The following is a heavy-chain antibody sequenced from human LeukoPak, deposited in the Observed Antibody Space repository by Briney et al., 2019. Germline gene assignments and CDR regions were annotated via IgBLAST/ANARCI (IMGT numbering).Heavy chain of an antibody. CDR1: GYSFTNYY. CDR2: INPSGGGT. CDR3: ERTRGYYFDY. Sequence: ASVKVSCKASGYSFTNYYMHWVRQAPGQGLEWMGMINPSGGGTTYAQKFQGRVTMTRDMSTSTVYMELSSLTSEDTAVYYCERTRGYYFDYWGQGTLVTVSS. V-gene: IGHV1-46*01. J-gene: IGHJ4*02.